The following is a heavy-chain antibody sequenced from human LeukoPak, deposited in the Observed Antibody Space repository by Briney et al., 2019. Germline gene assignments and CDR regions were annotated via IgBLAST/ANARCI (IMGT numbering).Heavy chain of an antibody. J-gene: IGHJ6*02. V-gene: IGHV3-48*03. CDR2: ISSSSSTI. CDR3: ASGKRQYQLLDYYYYGMDV. CDR1: GFTFSIYE. Sequence: GGSLRLSRAPSGFTFSIYEMNGGRQGPGEGVGWGLYISSSSSTISDADSVKGRSTIYRDNANTSLYLQINSLRAEDTAVYYCASGKRQYQLLDYYYYGMDVWGQGTTVTVSS. D-gene: IGHD2-2*01.